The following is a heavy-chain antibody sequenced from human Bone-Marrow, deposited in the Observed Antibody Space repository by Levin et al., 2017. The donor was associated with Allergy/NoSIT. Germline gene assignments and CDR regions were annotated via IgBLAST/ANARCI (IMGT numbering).Heavy chain of an antibody. CDR1: GLNLGDYA. CDR3: ARTMAGIGYFDY. D-gene: IGHD6-19*01. V-gene: IGHV3-49*03. J-gene: IGHJ4*02. CDR2: INSKTYGERT. Sequence: GESLKISCTASGLNLGDYAMSWFRQAPGKGLDWVGFINSKTYGERTEYAASLKGRVSISRDDSKNIAYLQINSLKTEDTAVYFCARTMAGIGYFDYWGQGTLVTVSS.